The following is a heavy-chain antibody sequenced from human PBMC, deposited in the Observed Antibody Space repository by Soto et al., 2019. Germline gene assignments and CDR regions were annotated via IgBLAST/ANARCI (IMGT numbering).Heavy chain of an antibody. J-gene: IGHJ4*02. CDR1: GGTFSSYT. CDR2: IIPILGIA. CDR3: ARSETYYYDSSGPPLDY. V-gene: IGHV1-69*02. D-gene: IGHD3-22*01. Sequence: QVQLVQSGAEVKKPGSSVKVSCKASGGTFSSYTISWVRQAPGQGLEWMGRIIPILGIANYAQKFQGRVTITADKSTRTAYMELSSLSSEDTAVYSCARSETYYYDSSGPPLDYWGQGTLVTVSS.